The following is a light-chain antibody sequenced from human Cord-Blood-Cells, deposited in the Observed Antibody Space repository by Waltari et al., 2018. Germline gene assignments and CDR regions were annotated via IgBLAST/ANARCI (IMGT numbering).Light chain of an antibody. J-gene: IGKJ1*01. CDR1: QGISSW. CDR2: AAS. V-gene: IGKV1-12*01. CDR3: QQANSFPWT. Sequence: DIQMTQSPSSVSASVGDRVTITCRASQGISSWLAWYQQKPGKAPKLLIYAASSLQSGVPSRFNGSGSGTDFTLTISSLQPEDYYCQQANSFPWTFGQGTKVEIK.